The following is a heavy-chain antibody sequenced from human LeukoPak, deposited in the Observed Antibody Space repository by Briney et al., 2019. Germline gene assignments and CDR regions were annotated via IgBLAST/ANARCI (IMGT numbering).Heavy chain of an antibody. CDR2: ISWDGGST. CDR1: GFTFDDYA. CDR3: AKDYCSDGSCYFDY. Sequence: GGSLRLSCAASGFTFDDYAMHWVRQAPGKGLEWVSLISWDGGSTYYADSVKGRFTISRDNSKNSLYLQMNSLRAEDTALYYCAKDYCSDGSCYFDYWGQGTLVTVSS. V-gene: IGHV3-43D*03. J-gene: IGHJ4*02. D-gene: IGHD2-15*01.